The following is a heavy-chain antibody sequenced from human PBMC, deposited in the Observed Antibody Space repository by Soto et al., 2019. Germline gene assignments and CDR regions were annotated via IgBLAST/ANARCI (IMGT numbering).Heavy chain of an antibody. J-gene: IGHJ6*02. CDR1: GSTFSSYA. D-gene: IGHD3-3*01. Sequence: QVQLVQSGTEVKKPGSSVKVSCKASGSTFSSYAISWVRQAPGQGLEWMGGIIPIFGTANYAQKFQGRVTITADESTSTAYMELSSLRSEDTAVYYCATLRRIFGVVITNYYYYGMDVWGQGTTVTVSS. V-gene: IGHV1-69*01. CDR3: ATLRRIFGVVITNYYYYGMDV. CDR2: IIPIFGTA.